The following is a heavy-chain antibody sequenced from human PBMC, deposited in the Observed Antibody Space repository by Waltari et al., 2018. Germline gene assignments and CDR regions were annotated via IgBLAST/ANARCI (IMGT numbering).Heavy chain of an antibody. CDR1: GGSISSYY. Sequence: QVQLQESGPGLVKPSETLSLTCTVSGGSISSYYWSWIRQPPGQGLEWIWYGYYGGTTNYHPSLKSRVTIAVDTSKNQFSLKRSSVTAADTAVDYCASNDFWSGRYYGMDVWGQGTTVTVSS. V-gene: IGHV4-59*12. CDR3: ASNDFWSGRYYGMDV. J-gene: IGHJ6*02. CDR2: GYYGGTT. D-gene: IGHD3-3*01.